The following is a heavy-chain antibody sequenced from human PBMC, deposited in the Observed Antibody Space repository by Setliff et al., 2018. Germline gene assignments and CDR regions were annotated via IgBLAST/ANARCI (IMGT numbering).Heavy chain of an antibody. D-gene: IGHD3-10*01. CDR3: ARAGLLWFGDLYYFDY. V-gene: IGHV4-61*09. Sequence: SETLSLTCTVSGDSISSGDDFWSWIRQPAGKGLEWIGHIYTSGSTNYNPSLKSRVTISVDTSKNQFSLKLSSVTAADTAVYYCARAGLLWFGDLYYFDYWGQGTLVTVSS. J-gene: IGHJ4*02. CDR2: IYTSGST. CDR1: GDSISSGDDF.